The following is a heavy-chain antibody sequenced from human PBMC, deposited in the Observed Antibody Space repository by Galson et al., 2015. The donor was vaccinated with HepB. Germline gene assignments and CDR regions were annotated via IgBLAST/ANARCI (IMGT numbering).Heavy chain of an antibody. Sequence: SLRLSCAASGFTFDDYAMHWVRQAPGKGLEWVSGISWNSGSIGYADSVKGRFTISRDNAKNSLYLQMNSLRAEDTALYYCAKDRSSGWHTYDAFDIWGQGTMVTVSS. CDR3: AKDRSSGWHTYDAFDI. CDR1: GFTFDDYA. CDR2: ISWNSGSI. D-gene: IGHD6-19*01. J-gene: IGHJ3*02. V-gene: IGHV3-9*01.